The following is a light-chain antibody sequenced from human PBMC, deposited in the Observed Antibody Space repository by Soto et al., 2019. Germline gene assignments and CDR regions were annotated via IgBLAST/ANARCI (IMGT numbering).Light chain of an antibody. Sequence: QSVLTQPASGSGSPGQSSSISCTGTSSDVGGYNYVSWYQQHPGKAPKVMIYDVSNRPSGVSNRFSGSKSGNTASLSISGLQAEDEADYYCSSYTSSSTYVFGTGTKVTVL. V-gene: IGLV2-14*01. CDR1: SSDVGGYNY. CDR3: SSYTSSSTYV. CDR2: DVS. J-gene: IGLJ1*01.